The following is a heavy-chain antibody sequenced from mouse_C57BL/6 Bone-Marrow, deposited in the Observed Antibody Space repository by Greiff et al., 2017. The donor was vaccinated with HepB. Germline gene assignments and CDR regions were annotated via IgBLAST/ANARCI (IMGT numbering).Heavy chain of an antibody. J-gene: IGHJ4*01. CDR2: IYHRSGNT. CDR1: GYTFTSYG. D-gene: IGHD1-1*01. V-gene: IGHV1-81*01. Sequence: VQLQQSGAELARPGASVKLSCKASGYTFTSYGISWVKQRTGQGLEWIGEIYHRSGNTYYNEKFKGKATLTADKSSSTAYMELRSLTSEDSAVYFCARWYYGSSYAMDYWGQGTSVTVSS. CDR3: ARWYYGSSYAMDY.